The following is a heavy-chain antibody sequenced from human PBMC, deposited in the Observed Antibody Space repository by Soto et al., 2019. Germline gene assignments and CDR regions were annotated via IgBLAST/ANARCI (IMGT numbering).Heavy chain of an antibody. J-gene: IGHJ4*02. V-gene: IGHV4-34*01. Sequence: SETLSLTCAVYGGSFSGYYWSWIRQPPGKGLEWIGEINHSGSTNYNPSLKSRVTISVDTSKNQFSLKLSSVTAADTAAYYCARDPSTVTTTGVFDYWGQGTLVTVSS. CDR1: GGSFSGYY. CDR3: ARDPSTVTTTGVFDY. CDR2: INHSGST. D-gene: IGHD4-17*01.